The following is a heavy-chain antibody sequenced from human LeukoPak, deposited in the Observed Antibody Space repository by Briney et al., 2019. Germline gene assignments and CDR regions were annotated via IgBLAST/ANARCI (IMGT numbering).Heavy chain of an antibody. CDR1: GDSISSSAYY. Sequence: SETLSLTCTVSGDSISSSAYYWGWIRQPPGKGLEWIGNIYYSGNTYYNPSLKSRVTISVDTSKNQFSLKLSSVTAADTAVYYCARVLAGGYSGYDLDYWGQGTLVTVSS. V-gene: IGHV4-39*07. CDR2: IYYSGNT. J-gene: IGHJ4*02. CDR3: ARVLAGGYSGYDLDY. D-gene: IGHD5-12*01.